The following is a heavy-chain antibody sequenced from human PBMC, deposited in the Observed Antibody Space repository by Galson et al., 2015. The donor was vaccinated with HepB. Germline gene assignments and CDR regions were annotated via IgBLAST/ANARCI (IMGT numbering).Heavy chain of an antibody. D-gene: IGHD6-6*01. CDR2: ITNSGGRR. CDR1: GFRFNIYD. V-gene: IGHV3-23*01. CDR3: AKGAYMSSYSLYGMDA. Sequence: SLRLSCAASGFRFNIYDMSWVRQAPGKGLEWVSGITNSGGRRYYAEPGKGRFTISRGNSKNTVFLQMSSLRAEDTAIYYCAKGAYMSSYSLYGMDAWGQGTTVIVSS. J-gene: IGHJ6*02.